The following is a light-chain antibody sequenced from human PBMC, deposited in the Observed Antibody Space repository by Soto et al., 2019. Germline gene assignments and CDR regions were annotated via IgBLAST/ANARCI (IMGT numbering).Light chain of an antibody. CDR2: EVS. CDR3: SSYTSSSTYV. CDR1: SSDVGGYNY. J-gene: IGLJ1*01. V-gene: IGLV2-14*01. Sequence: ALTHPASVSGSPGQSITISCTGTSSDVGGYNYVSWYQQHPGKAPKLMIYEVSNRPSGVSNRFSGSKSGNTASLTISGLQAEDEADYYCSSYTSSSTYVFGTGTKVTVL.